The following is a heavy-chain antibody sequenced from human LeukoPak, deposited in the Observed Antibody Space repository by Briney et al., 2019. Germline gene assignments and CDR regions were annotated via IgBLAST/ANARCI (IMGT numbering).Heavy chain of an antibody. CDR1: GYTFTGYY. Sequence: ASVKVSCKASGYTFTGYYIHWVRQAPGQGLEWMGWINPNSGGTNYAQKFQGRVTMTRDTSISTAYMELSRLRSDDTAVYYCARIAVAGTEPWGHGTLVTVSS. CDR2: INPNSGGT. V-gene: IGHV1-2*02. D-gene: IGHD6-19*01. J-gene: IGHJ5*02. CDR3: ARIAVAGTEP.